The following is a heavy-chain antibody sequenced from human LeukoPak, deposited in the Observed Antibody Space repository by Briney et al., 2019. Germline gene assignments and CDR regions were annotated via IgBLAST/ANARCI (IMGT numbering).Heavy chain of an antibody. Sequence: PGGSLRLSCAASGFTFSSYWMQWLRQAPGKGLVWVSRINSDGSSTSYADSVKGRFTISRDNAKNTLYLQMNSLRAEDTAVYYCAREMATITSDYWGQGTLVTVSS. CDR1: GFTFSSYW. CDR2: INSDGSST. CDR3: AREMATITSDY. D-gene: IGHD5-24*01. V-gene: IGHV3-74*01. J-gene: IGHJ4*02.